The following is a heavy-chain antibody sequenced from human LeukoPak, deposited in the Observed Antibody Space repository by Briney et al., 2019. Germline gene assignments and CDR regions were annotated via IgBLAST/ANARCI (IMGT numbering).Heavy chain of an antibody. D-gene: IGHD5-12*01. Sequence: GGSLRLSCAASGFTFSSYCMDWVRQAPGKGLEWVAVIWYDGSYKFYADSVKGRFTISRDNSENTLCLQMNSLRVEDTAMYYCARDHRYAFDNWGHGTLVTVSS. V-gene: IGHV3-33*01. J-gene: IGHJ4*01. CDR1: GFTFSSYC. CDR2: IWYDGSYK. CDR3: ARDHRYAFDN.